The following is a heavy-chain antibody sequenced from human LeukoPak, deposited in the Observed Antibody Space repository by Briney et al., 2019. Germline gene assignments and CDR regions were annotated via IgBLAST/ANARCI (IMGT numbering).Heavy chain of an antibody. D-gene: IGHD5-24*01. CDR1: GGTFSSYA. V-gene: IGHV1-69*05. Sequence: SVKVSFKASGGTFSSYAISWVRQAPGQGLEWMGGMIPIFGTANYAQKFQGRVTITTDESTSTAYMQLSSLRSEDTAVYYCASGGWLPHRFDYWGQGTLVTVSS. CDR2: MIPIFGTA. CDR3: ASGGWLPHRFDY. J-gene: IGHJ4*02.